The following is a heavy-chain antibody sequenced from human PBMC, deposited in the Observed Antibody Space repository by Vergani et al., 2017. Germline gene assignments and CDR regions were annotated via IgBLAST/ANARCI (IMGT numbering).Heavy chain of an antibody. J-gene: IGHJ6*02. D-gene: IGHD3-10*01. CDR2: IFSNDEK. CDR3: ARIRXTMVRGVYYYGMDV. V-gene: IGHV2-26*01. Sequence: QVTLKESGPVLVKPTETLPLTCTVSGFSLSNARMGVSWIRQPPGKALEWLAHIFSNDEKSYSTSLKSRLTISKDTSKSQVVLTMTNMDPVDTATYYCARIRXTMVRGVYYYGMDVWGQGTTVTVSS. CDR1: GFSLSNARMG.